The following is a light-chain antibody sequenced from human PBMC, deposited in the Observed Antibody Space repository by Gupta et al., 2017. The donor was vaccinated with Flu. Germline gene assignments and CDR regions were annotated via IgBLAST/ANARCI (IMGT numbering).Light chain of an antibody. V-gene: IGLV3-1*01. CDR1: KLGDKY. Sequence: SYELTQPPSVSVSPGQTASITCSGDKLGDKYACWYQQKPGQSPVLVIYQNNKRPSGIPGRFSGSNSGNTATLTISGTQAMDEADYYCQAWDSSTAPNWVFGGGTKLTVL. CDR3: QAWDSSTAPNWV. J-gene: IGLJ3*02. CDR2: QNN.